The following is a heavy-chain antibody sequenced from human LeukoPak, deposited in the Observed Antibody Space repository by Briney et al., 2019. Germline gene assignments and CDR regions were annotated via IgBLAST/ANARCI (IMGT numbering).Heavy chain of an antibody. J-gene: IGHJ4*02. CDR2: ISSSSKYI. D-gene: IGHD6-13*01. CDR3: ASGSSNSLLFY. CDR1: GFTSSIYN. V-gene: IGHV3-21*01. Sequence: PGGSLRLSCAASGFTSSIYNLNWVRQAPGKGLEWVSSISSSSKYISYADSVKGRFTISRDNAKNSLYLQMNSLRVEDTAVYYCASGSSNSLLFYWGQGTLVTVSS.